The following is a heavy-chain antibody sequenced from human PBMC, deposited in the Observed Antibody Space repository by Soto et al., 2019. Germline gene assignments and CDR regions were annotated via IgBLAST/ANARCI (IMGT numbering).Heavy chain of an antibody. J-gene: IGHJ3*01. D-gene: IGHD1-26*01. V-gene: IGHV4-59*01. CDR3: ATPAVGAFDV. Sequence: SETLSLTCNVSGGSIYTYYWSWIRQPPGKGLEWIGNIYYDGTTNYNPSLKSRVIISLDTPKRQFSLTLTSVTAADTAMYYCATPAVGAFDVWGPGRVVTVSS. CDR2: IYYDGTT. CDR1: GGSIYTYY.